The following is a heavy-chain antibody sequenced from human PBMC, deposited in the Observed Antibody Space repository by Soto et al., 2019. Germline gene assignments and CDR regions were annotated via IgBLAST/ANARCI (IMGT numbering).Heavy chain of an antibody. CDR3: ARASGYCSSTSCYDYFDY. V-gene: IGHV3-21*01. J-gene: IGHJ4*02. CDR2: ISSSSSYI. D-gene: IGHD2-2*01. CDR1: GFTFSSYS. Sequence: GSLRLSCAASGFTFSSYSMNWVRQAPGKGLEWVSSISSSSSYIYYADSVKGRFTISRDNAKNSLYLQMNSLRAEDTAVYYCARASGYCSSTSCYDYFDYWGQGTLVTVSS.